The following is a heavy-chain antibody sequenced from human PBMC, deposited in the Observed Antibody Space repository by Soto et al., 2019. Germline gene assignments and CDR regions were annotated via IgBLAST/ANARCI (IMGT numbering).Heavy chain of an antibody. Sequence: ELQLVESGGGLVQPGGSLRLSCAASGFSVSINYVNWVRQAPGKGLEWVSVIYSGGTTHYAVSVKGRFTISRDTSKNTLYIQMNSLRVEDTAVYYCAGDSTDGDFVDAFDVWGQGTMVTVSS. CDR1: GFSVSINY. D-gene: IGHD4-17*01. V-gene: IGHV3-66*01. CDR2: IYSGGTT. J-gene: IGHJ3*01. CDR3: AGDSTDGDFVDAFDV.